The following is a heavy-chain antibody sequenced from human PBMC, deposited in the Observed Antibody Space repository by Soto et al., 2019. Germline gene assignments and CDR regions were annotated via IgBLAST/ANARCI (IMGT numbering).Heavy chain of an antibody. CDR1: GYTFTSYD. CDR3: ARRTKRDRILDY. Sequence: QVQLVQSGAEVKKPGASVKVSCKASGYTFTSYDINWVRQATGQGLEWMGWMNPNSGNTGYAQKFQGRVTLNRNTSISKAYMELISLRSEDTAVYYCARRTKRDRILDYWGQGTLVTVSS. V-gene: IGHV1-8*01. CDR2: MNPNSGNT. J-gene: IGHJ4*02. D-gene: IGHD3-3*01.